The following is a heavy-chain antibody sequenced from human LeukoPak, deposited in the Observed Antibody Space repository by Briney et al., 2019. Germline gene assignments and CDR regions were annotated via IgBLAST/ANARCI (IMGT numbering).Heavy chain of an antibody. Sequence: ASVKVSCKASGYTFTSYGISWVRQAAGQGLEWMGWISAYNGNTNYAQKLQGRVTMTTDTSTSTAYMELRSLRSDDTAVYYCARDRCGGSCYHPYYYYGMDVWGQGTTVTVSS. CDR2: ISAYNGNT. V-gene: IGHV1-18*01. CDR3: ARDRCGGSCYHPYYYYGMDV. J-gene: IGHJ6*02. CDR1: GYTFTSYG. D-gene: IGHD2-15*01.